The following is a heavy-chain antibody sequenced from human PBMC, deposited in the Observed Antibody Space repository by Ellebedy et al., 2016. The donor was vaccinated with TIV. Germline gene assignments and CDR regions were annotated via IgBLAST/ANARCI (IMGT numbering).Heavy chain of an antibody. CDR1: GFTFSSYW. V-gene: IGHV3-7*03. D-gene: IGHD3-22*01. Sequence: GESLKISCAASGFTFSSYWMSWVRQAPGKGLEWVANIKQDGSEKYYVDSVKGRFTISRDNAKNTLYLQMNSLRAEDTAVYYCARDGDSSGYSFPIYYFDYWGQGTLVTVSS. CDR3: ARDGDSSGYSFPIYYFDY. J-gene: IGHJ4*02. CDR2: IKQDGSEK.